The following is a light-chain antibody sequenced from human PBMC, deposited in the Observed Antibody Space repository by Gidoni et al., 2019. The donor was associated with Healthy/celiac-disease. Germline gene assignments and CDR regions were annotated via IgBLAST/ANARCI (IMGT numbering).Light chain of an antibody. Sequence: AIRMTQSPSSLSASTGDRVTLTCRASQGISSYLAWYQQKPGKAPKLLIYAASSLQSGVPSRFSGSGSGTDFTLTISCLQSEDFATYYCQQHYNYPLTFGHGTKVEIK. J-gene: IGKJ1*01. CDR1: QGISSY. V-gene: IGKV1-8*01. CDR3: QQHYNYPLT. CDR2: AAS.